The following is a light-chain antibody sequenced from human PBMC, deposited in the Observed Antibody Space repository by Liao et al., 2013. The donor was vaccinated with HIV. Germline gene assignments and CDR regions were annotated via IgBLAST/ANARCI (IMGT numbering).Light chain of an antibody. J-gene: IGLJ1*01. V-gene: IGLV3-21*04. CDR2: YDS. CDR3: QVWDSSSDHYV. CDR1: NIGSKS. Sequence: SYVLTQPPSVSVAPGKTARITCGTNNIGSKSVHWYQQKPGLAPVVVIYYDSDRPSGIPERFSGSNSGNTATLTISRVEVGDEADYYCQVWDSSSDHYVFGTGTKVTVL.